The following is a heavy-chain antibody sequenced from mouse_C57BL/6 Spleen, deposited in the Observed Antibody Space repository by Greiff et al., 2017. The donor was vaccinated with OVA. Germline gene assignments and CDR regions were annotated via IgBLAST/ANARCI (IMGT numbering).Heavy chain of an antibody. CDR2: IYPGDGDT. V-gene: IGHV1-80*01. Sequence: QVQLQQSGAELVKPGTSVKISCKASGYAFSSYWMNWVKQRPGKGLEWIGQIYPGDGDTNYNGKFKGKATLTADKSSSTAYMQLSSLTSEDSAVYFCARFSNYDYFDYWGQGTTLTVSS. CDR1: GYAFSSYW. CDR3: ARFSNYDYFDY. D-gene: IGHD2-5*01. J-gene: IGHJ2*01.